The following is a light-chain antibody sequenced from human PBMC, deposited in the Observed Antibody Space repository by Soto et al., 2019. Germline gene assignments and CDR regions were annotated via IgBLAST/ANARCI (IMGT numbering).Light chain of an antibody. CDR1: FSDIGAYDY. V-gene: IGLV2-14*01. CDR3: SSYTSSSTLV. J-gene: IGLJ2*01. Sequence: QLVLTQPASVSGSPGQSITISCTGTFSDIGAYDYVSWYQQHPGKAPKLMIYEVSNRPSGVSSRFSGSKSGITASLTLSGLQAEDEADYYCSSYTSSSTLVFGGGTKLTVL. CDR2: EVS.